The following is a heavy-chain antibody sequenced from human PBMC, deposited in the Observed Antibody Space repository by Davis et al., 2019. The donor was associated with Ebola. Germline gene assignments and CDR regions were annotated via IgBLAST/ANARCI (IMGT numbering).Heavy chain of an antibody. CDR2: ISSNGGST. V-gene: IGHV3-64*01. Sequence: GESLKISCTASGFTFGDYAMHWVRQAPGKGLEYVSAISSNGGSTYYANSVKGRFTISRDNSKNTLYLQMGSLRAEDMAVYYCASLVPYGSGSPWGQGTLVTVSS. D-gene: IGHD3-10*01. J-gene: IGHJ5*02. CDR1: GFTFGDYA. CDR3: ASLVPYGSGSP.